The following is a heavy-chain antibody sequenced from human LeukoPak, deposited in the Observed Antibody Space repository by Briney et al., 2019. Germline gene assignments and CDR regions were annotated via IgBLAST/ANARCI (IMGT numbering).Heavy chain of an antibody. CDR1: GYTFTSYY. D-gene: IGHD6-13*01. V-gene: IGHV1-46*01. Sequence: VASVKVSCTASGYTFTSYYMHWVRQAPGQGLEWMGIINPSGGSTSYAQKFQGRVTMTRDTSTSTVYMELSSLRSEDTAVYYCARIAAADHFDYWGQGTLVTVSS. CDR2: INPSGGST. CDR3: ARIAAADHFDY. J-gene: IGHJ4*02.